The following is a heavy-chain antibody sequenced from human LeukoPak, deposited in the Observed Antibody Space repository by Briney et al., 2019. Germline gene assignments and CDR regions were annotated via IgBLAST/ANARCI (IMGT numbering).Heavy chain of an antibody. V-gene: IGHV5-51*01. D-gene: IGHD6-13*01. CDR1: GHSFTNYW. CDR3: ARQYSSSWYADY. Sequence: GESLKISCKGSGHSFTNYWLGWVRQMPGKGLEWMGIIYPGDSDTRYSPSFQGQVTISADKSISTAYLQWSSLKASDTAMYYCARQYSSSWYADYWGQGTLVTVSS. CDR2: IYPGDSDT. J-gene: IGHJ4*02.